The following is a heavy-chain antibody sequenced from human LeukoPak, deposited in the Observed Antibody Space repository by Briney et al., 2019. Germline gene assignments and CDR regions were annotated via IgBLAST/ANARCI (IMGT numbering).Heavy chain of an antibody. CDR1: GFTFSSYA. CDR3: ARDYQQLNYDILTGYYMGDYYYYGMDV. V-gene: IGHV3-23*01. D-gene: IGHD3-9*01. J-gene: IGHJ6*02. CDR2: ISGSGGST. Sequence: PGGSLRLSCAASGFTFSSYAMSWVRQAPGKGLEWVSAISGSGGSTYYADSVKGRFTISRDNSKNTLYLQMNSLRAEDTAVYYCARDYQQLNYDILTGYYMGDYYYYGMDVWGQGTTVTVSS.